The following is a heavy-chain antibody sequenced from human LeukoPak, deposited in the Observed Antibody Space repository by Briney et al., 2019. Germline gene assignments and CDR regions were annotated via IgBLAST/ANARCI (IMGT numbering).Heavy chain of an antibody. V-gene: IGHV1-18*01. CDR3: ARVDSGWYKENWFDP. CDR2: ISAYNGNT. CDR1: GYTFTSYG. D-gene: IGHD6-19*01. J-gene: IGHJ5*02. Sequence: ASVKVSCKASGYTFTSYGISWLRQAPGQGLEWMGWISAYNGNTNYAQKLQGRVTMTTDTSTSTAYMELRSLRSDDTAVYYCARVDSGWYKENWFDPWGQGTLVTVSS.